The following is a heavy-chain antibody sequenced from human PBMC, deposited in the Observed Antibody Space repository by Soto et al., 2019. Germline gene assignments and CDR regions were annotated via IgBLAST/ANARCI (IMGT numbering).Heavy chain of an antibody. V-gene: IGHV1-8*01. Sequence: ASVKVSCKASGYTFTSYDINWVRQATGQGLEWMGWMNPNSGNTGYSQKFQGRVTMTRNTSISTAYMELSSLRSEDTAVYYCARGRSVVDLFDIWGQGTTVTVSS. J-gene: IGHJ3*02. D-gene: IGHD2-15*01. CDR3: ARGRSVVDLFDI. CDR1: GYTFTSYD. CDR2: MNPNSGNT.